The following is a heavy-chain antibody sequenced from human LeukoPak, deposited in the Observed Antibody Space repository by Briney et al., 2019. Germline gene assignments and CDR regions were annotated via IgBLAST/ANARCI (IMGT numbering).Heavy chain of an antibody. CDR3: ARVTGYMTEDYFDY. CDR2: IYTSGST. CDR1: GGSISSGTYY. D-gene: IGHD6-13*01. J-gene: IGHJ4*02. Sequence: SETLSLTCTVSGGSISSGTYYWNWIRQPAGKGLEWIGRIYTSGSTNYNPSLQSRVTISVGTSKNQFSLKLSSVTAADTAVYYCARVTGYMTEDYFDYWGQGTLITVSS. V-gene: IGHV4-61*02.